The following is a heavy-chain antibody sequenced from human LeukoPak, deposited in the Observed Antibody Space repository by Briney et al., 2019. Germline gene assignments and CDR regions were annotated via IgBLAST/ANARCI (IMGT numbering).Heavy chain of an antibody. J-gene: IGHJ4*02. CDR1: GYTITSYY. CDR2: INPSGGST. V-gene: IGHV1-46*01. CDR3: ARDRLTTVTTSTPFDY. Sequence: ASVKVSCKASGYTITSYYLHGVRQAPGQRLEWMGIINPSGGSTTYRQKFQGRVTMTRYTSTSTVYMELSSLRSEDTAVYYCARDRLTTVTTSTPFDYWREGTLVTVSS. D-gene: IGHD4-17*01.